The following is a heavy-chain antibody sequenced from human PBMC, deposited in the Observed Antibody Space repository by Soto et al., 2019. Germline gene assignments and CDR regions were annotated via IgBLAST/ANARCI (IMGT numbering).Heavy chain of an antibody. J-gene: IGHJ6*02. CDR1: GDSIISTNW. V-gene: IGHV4-4*02. Sequence: SETLSLTCAVSGDSIISTNWWHCVRQSPDKGLEWIGEINQGGSTNYNPSLKSRVTIPVDTSKNQFSLNRGPVTAAYTALCDSASRPSYSDFWSGSSPRFYYYGMDVCGQGTTVTVSS. CDR3: ASRPSYSDFWSGSSPRFYYYGMDV. CDR2: INQGGST. D-gene: IGHD3-3*01.